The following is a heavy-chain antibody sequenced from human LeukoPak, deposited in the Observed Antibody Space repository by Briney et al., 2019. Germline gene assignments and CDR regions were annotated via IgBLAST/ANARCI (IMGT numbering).Heavy chain of an antibody. D-gene: IGHD3-10*01. V-gene: IGHV1-2*02. Sequence: ASVKVSCKPSGYSFTGYYMHWVRQAPGQGLEWMGWINPNSGGTNYAQKFQDRVTMTRDTSISTAYLELSRLRSDDTAVYYCARDLEVRGVLYYFDYWGQGTLVTVSS. CDR2: INPNSGGT. CDR1: GYSFTGYY. J-gene: IGHJ4*02. CDR3: ARDLEVRGVLYYFDY.